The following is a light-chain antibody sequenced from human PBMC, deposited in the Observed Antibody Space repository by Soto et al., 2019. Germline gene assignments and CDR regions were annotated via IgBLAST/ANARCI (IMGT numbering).Light chain of an antibody. V-gene: IGLV2-14*01. CDR2: VNS. CDR3: SSYTSSDTPYV. J-gene: IGLJ1*01. Sequence: QSALTQPASVSGSPGQSITISCTGTSSDVGDYKYVSWYQRHPDKAPKLIIFVNSNRPSGISNRFSASKSGNTASLTISGLQAEDEADYYCSSYTSSDTPYVFGTGTKLTVL. CDR1: SSDVGDYKY.